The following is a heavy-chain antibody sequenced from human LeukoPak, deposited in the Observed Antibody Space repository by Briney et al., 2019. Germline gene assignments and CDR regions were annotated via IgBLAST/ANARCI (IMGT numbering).Heavy chain of an antibody. J-gene: IGHJ3*02. CDR2: MNPNSGNT. V-gene: IGHV1-8*01. D-gene: IGHD3-22*01. Sequence: ASVKGSCKASGYTFTSYDINWVGRATGQGLEWMGWMNPNSGNTGYAQKFQGRVTMTRNTSISTAYMELSSLRSEDTAVYYCARAAYDSISGWDDAFDIWGQGTMVTVSS. CDR3: ARAAYDSISGWDDAFDI. CDR1: GYTFTSYD.